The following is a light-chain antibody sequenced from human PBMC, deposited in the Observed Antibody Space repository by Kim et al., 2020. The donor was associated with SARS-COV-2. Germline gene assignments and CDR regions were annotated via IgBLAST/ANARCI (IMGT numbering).Light chain of an antibody. Sequence: SSELTQDPAVSVALGQTVRITCQGDSLRRYYASWYQQKPGQAPVLVIYGKNNRPSGIPDRFSGSSSGNTASLTITGAQAEEEADYYCKSRDSSDKLVFGGGTKLTVL. V-gene: IGLV3-19*01. J-gene: IGLJ2*01. CDR3: KSRDSSDKLV. CDR2: GKN. CDR1: SLRRYY.